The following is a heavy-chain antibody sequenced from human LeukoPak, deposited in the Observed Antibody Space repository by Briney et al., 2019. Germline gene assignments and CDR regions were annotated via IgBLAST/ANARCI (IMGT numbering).Heavy chain of an antibody. CDR3: ARNLTTVVTPGAKYNYFDP. D-gene: IGHD4-23*01. Sequence: SETLSLTCTVSGGSISSSSYYWDCIRQPPGKGRELIGTIYYSGSTYYNPSLKSRVTISVDTSTNQFSLKLTSVTAADTAVYYCARNLTTVVTPGAKYNYFDPWGQGTLVTVSS. CDR2: IYYSGST. J-gene: IGHJ5*02. V-gene: IGHV4-39*01. CDR1: GGSISSSSYY.